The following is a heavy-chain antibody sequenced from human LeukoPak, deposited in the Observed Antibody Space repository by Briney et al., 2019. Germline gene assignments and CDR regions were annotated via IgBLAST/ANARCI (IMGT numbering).Heavy chain of an antibody. CDR2: ISGSGGST. Sequence: GGSLRLSCAASGFTFSSYAMSWVRQAPGKGLEWVSAISGSGGSTYHADSVKGRFTISRDNSKNTLYLQMNSLRAEDTAVYYCAKDFARIVVVVAATPFDYWGQGTLVTVSS. CDR1: GFTFSSYA. V-gene: IGHV3-23*01. D-gene: IGHD2-15*01. J-gene: IGHJ4*02. CDR3: AKDFARIVVVVAATPFDY.